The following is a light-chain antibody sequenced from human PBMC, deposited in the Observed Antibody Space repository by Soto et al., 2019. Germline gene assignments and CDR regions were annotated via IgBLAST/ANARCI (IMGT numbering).Light chain of an antibody. CDR1: QSVYNN. CDR3: QQCRNWPLT. CDR2: DAS. Sequence: EIGMTQSPATLSVSPGEGATLSCKASQSVYNNLAWYQQRPGQPPRLLIYDASTSATGISARFSGSGYGTEFTLTISSLQSEDFAVYFCQQCRNWPLTFGGGNKVEIK. V-gene: IGKV3-15*01. J-gene: IGKJ4*01.